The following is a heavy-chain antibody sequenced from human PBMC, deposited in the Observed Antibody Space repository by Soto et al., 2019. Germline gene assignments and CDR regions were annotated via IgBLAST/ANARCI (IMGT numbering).Heavy chain of an antibody. V-gene: IGHV4-59*08. CDR2: ISYTGNT. CDR1: GGSISSYY. D-gene: IGHD4-17*01. Sequence: PSATLSLTCTVSGGSISSYYWTWIRQPPGKGLEWIGHISYTGNTNYNPSLKSRVSISVDTSKSHFSLKMSSVTAADTAVFYFARLSTADYVYYYYYGMDVWGQGTTVTVSS. CDR3: ARLSTADYVYYYYYGMDV. J-gene: IGHJ6*02.